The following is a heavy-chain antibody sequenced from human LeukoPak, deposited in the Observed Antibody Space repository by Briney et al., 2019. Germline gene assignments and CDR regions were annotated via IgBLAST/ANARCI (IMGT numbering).Heavy chain of an antibody. J-gene: IGHJ4*02. CDR3: ARGRVGATSYYFDY. V-gene: IGHV3-30-3*01. CDR1: GFTFSSYA. Sequence: GGSLRLSCAASGFTFSSYAMHWVRQAPGKGLEWVAVISYDGSNKYYADSVKGRFTISGDNSKNTLYLQMNSLRAEDTAVYYCARGRVGATSYYFDYWGQGTLVTVSS. D-gene: IGHD1-26*01. CDR2: ISYDGSNK.